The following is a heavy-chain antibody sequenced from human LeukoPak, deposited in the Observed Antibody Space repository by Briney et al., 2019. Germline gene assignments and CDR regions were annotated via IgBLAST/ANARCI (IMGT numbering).Heavy chain of an antibody. CDR1: RYTFTSYG. D-gene: IGHD3-10*01. CDR2: ISAYNGNT. Sequence: GASVKVSCKASRYTFTSYGISWVRQAPGQGLDWMGWISAYNGNTNYAQKLQGRVTMTTDTSTSTAYMELRSLRSDDTAVYYCARSMVRGVIYNWFDPWGQGTLVTVSS. CDR3: ARSMVRGVIYNWFDP. V-gene: IGHV1-18*04. J-gene: IGHJ5*02.